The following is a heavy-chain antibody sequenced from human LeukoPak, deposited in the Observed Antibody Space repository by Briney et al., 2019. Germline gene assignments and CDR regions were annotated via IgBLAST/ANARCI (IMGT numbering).Heavy chain of an antibody. J-gene: IGHJ3*02. V-gene: IGHV4-61*08. CDR3: ARHGWGNYKLDAFDI. Sequence: PSETLSLTCTVSDGSISSGGYYWSWIRQHPGKGLEWIGYIYTSGSTNYNPSLKSRVTISVDTSKNQFSLKLSSVTAADTAVYYCARHGWGNYKLDAFDIWGQGTMVTVSS. CDR1: DGSISSGGYY. CDR2: IYTSGST. D-gene: IGHD1-7*01.